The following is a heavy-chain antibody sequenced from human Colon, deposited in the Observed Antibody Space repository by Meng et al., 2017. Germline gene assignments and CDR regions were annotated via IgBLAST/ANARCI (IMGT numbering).Heavy chain of an antibody. D-gene: IGHD4-17*01. Sequence: QVQLQESGPGLVKPSQPLSLTCTVSGGSISSGGYYWTWIRQHPGKGLEWIGYIYHSGTTYYNPSLKSRVTISVDTSENQFSLNLRSVTAADTAVYFCARTLRDYGKIDYWGQGTLVTVSS. CDR2: IYHSGTT. CDR3: ARTLRDYGKIDY. CDR1: GGSISSGGYY. J-gene: IGHJ4*02. V-gene: IGHV4-31*03.